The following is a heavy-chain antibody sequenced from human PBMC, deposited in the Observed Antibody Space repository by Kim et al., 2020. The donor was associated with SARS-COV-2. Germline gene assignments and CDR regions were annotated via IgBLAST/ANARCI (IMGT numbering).Heavy chain of an antibody. J-gene: IGHJ6*03. V-gene: IGHV4-31*03. Sequence: SETLSLTCTVSGGSISSGGYYWSWIRQHPGKGLEWIGYIYYSGSTYYNPSLKSRVTISVDTSKNQFSLKLSSVTAADTAVYYCARGRGQYEWLLNPAYYYYYYMDVWGKGTTVTVSS. CDR2: IYYSGST. CDR3: ARGRGQYEWLLNPAYYYYYYMDV. D-gene: IGHD3-3*01. CDR1: GGSISSGGYY.